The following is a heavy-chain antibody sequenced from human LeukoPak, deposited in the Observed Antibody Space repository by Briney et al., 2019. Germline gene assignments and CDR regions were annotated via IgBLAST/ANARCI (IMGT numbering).Heavy chain of an antibody. Sequence: GGSLRLSCAASGFTFSSYWMHWVRQAPGKGLVWVSHINSDGSTTSYADSVKGRFTISRDNAKNTLYLQMNSLRAEDTAVYYCANSNWFDPWGQGTLVTVSS. V-gene: IGHV3-74*01. CDR1: GFTFSSYW. CDR2: INSDGSTT. J-gene: IGHJ5*02. CDR3: ANSNWFDP.